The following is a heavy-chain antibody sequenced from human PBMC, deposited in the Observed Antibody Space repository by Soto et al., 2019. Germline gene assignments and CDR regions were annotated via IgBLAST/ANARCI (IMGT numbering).Heavy chain of an antibody. Sequence: HPGGSLRLSCAASGFTFSSYAMSWVRQAPGKGLEWVSAISGSGGSTYYADSVKGRFTISRDNSKNTLYLQMNSLRAEDTAVYYCARHSTPIVVAPFDYRGQGTLVTVSS. CDR3: ARHSTPIVVAPFDY. CDR2: ISGSGGST. J-gene: IGHJ4*02. D-gene: IGHD2-15*01. V-gene: IGHV3-23*01. CDR1: GFTFSSYA.